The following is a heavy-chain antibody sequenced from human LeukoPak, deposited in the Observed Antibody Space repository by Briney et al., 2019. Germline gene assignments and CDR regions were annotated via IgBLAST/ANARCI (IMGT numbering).Heavy chain of an antibody. CDR2: INPNSGGT. CDR3: ARGYYDFWSGYYHY. J-gene: IGHJ4*02. CDR1: GYTFSYYY. V-gene: IGHV1-2*02. Sequence: ASVKVSCKASGYTFSYYYMHWVRQAPGQGLEWMGWINPNSGGTNYAQKFQGRVTMTRDTSISTAYMELSRLRSDDTAVYYCARGYYDFWSGYYHYWGQGTLVTVSS. D-gene: IGHD3-3*01.